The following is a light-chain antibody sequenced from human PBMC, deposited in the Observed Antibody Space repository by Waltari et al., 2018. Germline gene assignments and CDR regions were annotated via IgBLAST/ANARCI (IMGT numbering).Light chain of an antibody. Sequence: QSALTQPPSVSGAPGQWVSISCTGSSSNIGAGYDVHWYQQLPGAAPKLRIQGKGNRPSGGPDRFSGSKSGTSASLAIAGLQAEDEADYYCQSYDSTLRVSVFGGGSRLTVL. CDR1: SSNIGAGYD. V-gene: IGLV1-40*01. CDR3: QSYDSTLRVSV. J-gene: IGLJ2*01. CDR2: GKG.